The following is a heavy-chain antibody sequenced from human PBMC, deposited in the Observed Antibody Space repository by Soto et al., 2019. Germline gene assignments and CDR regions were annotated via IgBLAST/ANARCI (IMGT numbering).Heavy chain of an antibody. D-gene: IGHD6-6*01. CDR3: ARVGHSAARLDF. J-gene: IGHJ4*02. Sequence: GESLKISCKGSGYSFTDYWIGWVRQVPGKGLEWLGIIYPGESHTRYGPSFQGQVTISADKSINIAYLQWSSLKASDTAIYYCARVGHSAARLDFWGPGTLATVSS. CDR1: GYSFTDYW. V-gene: IGHV5-51*01. CDR2: IYPGESHT.